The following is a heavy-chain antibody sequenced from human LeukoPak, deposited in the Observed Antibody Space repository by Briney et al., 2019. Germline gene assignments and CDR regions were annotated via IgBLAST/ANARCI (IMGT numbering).Heavy chain of an antibody. J-gene: IGHJ5*02. V-gene: IGHV1-69*05. Sequence: SVKVSCKASGGTFSSYAISWVRQAPGQGLEWMGGIIPIFGTANYAQKFQGGVTITTDESTSTAYMELSSLRSEDTAVYYCARHSTPFYSSGWEGWFDPWGQGTLVTVSS. CDR2: IIPIFGTA. CDR1: GGTFSSYA. CDR3: ARHSTPFYSSGWEGWFDP. D-gene: IGHD6-19*01.